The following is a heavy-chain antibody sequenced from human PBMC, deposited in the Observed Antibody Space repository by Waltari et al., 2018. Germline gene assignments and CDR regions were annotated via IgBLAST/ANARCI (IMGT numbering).Heavy chain of an antibody. Sequence: QVQLQESGPGLVKPSETLSLTCTVSGGSISSHYWSWIRQPPGKGLDWIGYIYYSGSTNSHPSLECRVTISVDTSKNQFSLKLSSVTAADTAVYYCAGVRFLEWLFFDYWGQGTLVTVSS. CDR3: AGVRFLEWLFFDY. V-gene: IGHV4-59*11. CDR1: GGSISSHY. CDR2: IYYSGST. J-gene: IGHJ4*02. D-gene: IGHD3-3*01.